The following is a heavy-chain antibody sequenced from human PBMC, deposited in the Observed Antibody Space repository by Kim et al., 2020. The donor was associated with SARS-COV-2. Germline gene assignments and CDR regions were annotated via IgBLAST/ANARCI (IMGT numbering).Heavy chain of an antibody. J-gene: IGHJ4*02. CDR1: GYTFTSYD. V-gene: IGHV1-8*01. CDR2: MNPNSGNT. Sequence: ASVKVSCKASGYTFTSYDINWVRQATGQGLEWMGWMNPNSGNTGYAQKFQGRVTLTRDTTTSTAYMELRSLRSEDTAVYYCARGRVAGHDFWGQGTLVTV. CDR3: ARGRVAGHDF. D-gene: IGHD6-19*01.